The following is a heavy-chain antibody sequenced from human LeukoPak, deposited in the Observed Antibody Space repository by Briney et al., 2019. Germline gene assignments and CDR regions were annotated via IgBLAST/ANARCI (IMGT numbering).Heavy chain of an antibody. D-gene: IGHD3-22*01. CDR3: ARLGYYDSSGYSPLLVY. J-gene: IGHJ4*02. V-gene: IGHV4-59*08. CDR2: IYNSGST. CDR1: GGFISSYY. Sequence: PSETLSLTCTVSGGFISSYYWSWIRQPPGKGLEWIGYIYNSGSTNYNPSLKSRVTISVDTSRNQFSLKMSSVTAADTAVHYCARLGYYDSSGYSPLLVYWGQGALVTVSS.